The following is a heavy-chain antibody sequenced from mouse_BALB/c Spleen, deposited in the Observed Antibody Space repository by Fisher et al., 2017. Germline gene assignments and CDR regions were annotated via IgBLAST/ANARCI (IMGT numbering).Heavy chain of an antibody. Sequence: KFKGKATLTVDNSSSTAYMELRSLTSEDSAVYYCASLYWYFDVWGAGTTVTVSS. V-gene: IGHV1-26*01. CDR3: ASLYWYFDV. J-gene: IGHJ1*01.